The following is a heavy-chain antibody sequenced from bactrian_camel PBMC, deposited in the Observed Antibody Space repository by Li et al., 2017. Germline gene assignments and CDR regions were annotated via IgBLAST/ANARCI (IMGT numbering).Heavy chain of an antibody. J-gene: IGHJ4*01. CDR2: IIRPSDTT. D-gene: IGHD6*01. CDR1: GFFGRDYY. V-gene: IGHV3S34*01. CDR3: MAERFGGLNVFMEYGGSW. Sequence: HAQLVESGGGSVQAGGSLNLSCAASGFFGRDYYWAWFRQAPGKEREGVARIIRPSDTTYLADSVKGRFTISHDKASNTVYLQMDNLKPEDTAMYQCMAERFGGLNVFMEYGGSWRGRGTQVTVS.